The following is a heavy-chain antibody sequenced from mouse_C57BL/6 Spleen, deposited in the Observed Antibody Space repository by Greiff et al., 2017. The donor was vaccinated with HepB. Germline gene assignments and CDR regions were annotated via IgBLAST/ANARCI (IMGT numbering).Heavy chain of an antibody. J-gene: IGHJ1*03. CDR2: IYPGDGDT. Sequence: VQLQQSGPELVKPGASVKISCKASGYAFSSSWMNWVKQRPGKGLEWIGRIYPGDGDTNYNGKFKGKATLTADKSSSTAYMQLSSLTSEDSAVYFCARGLTGTDWYFDVWGTGTTVTVSS. CDR3: ARGLTGTDWYFDV. D-gene: IGHD4-1*01. CDR1: GYAFSSSW. V-gene: IGHV1-82*01.